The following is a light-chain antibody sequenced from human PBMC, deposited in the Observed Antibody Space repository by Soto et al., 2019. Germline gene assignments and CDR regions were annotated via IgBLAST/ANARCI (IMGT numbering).Light chain of an antibody. J-gene: IGKJ5*01. CDR3: QQYGSTPPIT. CDR1: QSVSSSY. V-gene: IGKV3-20*01. CDR2: GAS. Sequence: EIVLTQSPGTLSLSPGERATLSCRASQSVSSSYLACYQQQPGQAPRLLIYGASCRDTVIPDRFSGSGSGTDFTLPISRLQPEDFAVYYCQQYGSTPPITFGQGTRLEIK.